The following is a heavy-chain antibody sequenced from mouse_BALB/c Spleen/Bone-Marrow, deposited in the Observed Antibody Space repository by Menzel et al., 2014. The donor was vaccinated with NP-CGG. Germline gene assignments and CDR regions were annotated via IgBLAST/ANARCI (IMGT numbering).Heavy chain of an antibody. V-gene: IGHV1-5*01. CDR1: GYSFSTYW. J-gene: IGHJ3*01. Sequence: EVQLQQSVTVLSRPGASVKMSCKASGYSFSTYWMHWVKQRPGQGLEWIGAIYPGNSDSSYNQKFEGKAKLTAVTSASTAYMELISLTHEDSAVYYCTRRGSSAFPYWGQGTQVTVSS. D-gene: IGHD1-1*01. CDR3: TRRGSSAFPY. CDR2: IYPGNSDS.